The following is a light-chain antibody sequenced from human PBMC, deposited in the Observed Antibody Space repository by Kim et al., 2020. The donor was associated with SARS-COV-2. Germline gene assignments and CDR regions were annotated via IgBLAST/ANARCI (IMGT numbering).Light chain of an antibody. CDR3: SSYTGSDTLV. J-gene: IGLJ2*01. CDR1: SSDVGGYNY. CDR2: DVS. V-gene: IGLV2-14*03. Sequence: QSALTQPASVSGSPGQSITISCTGTSSDVGGYNYVSWYQQHPGKAPKLMIYDVSNRPSGVSNRFSGTKSGNTASLTISGLQAEDEDDYCCSSYTGSDTLVFGGGTQLTVL.